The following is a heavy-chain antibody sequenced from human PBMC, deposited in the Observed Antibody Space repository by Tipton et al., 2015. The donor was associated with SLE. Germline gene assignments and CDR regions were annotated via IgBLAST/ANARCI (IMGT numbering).Heavy chain of an antibody. J-gene: IGHJ3*02. CDR1: GFTFSDYY. CDR3: ARGGALARVDNAFDI. V-gene: IGHV3-11*03. D-gene: IGHD6-19*01. Sequence: GSLRLSCAASGFTFSDYYMTWIRQAPGKGLEWVASISSFSTNYRSYADSMNGRFTISRDNAKNSLYLQMNSLRVDDTGVYYCARGGALARVDNAFDIWGLGTLVTVSS. CDR2: ISSFSTNYR.